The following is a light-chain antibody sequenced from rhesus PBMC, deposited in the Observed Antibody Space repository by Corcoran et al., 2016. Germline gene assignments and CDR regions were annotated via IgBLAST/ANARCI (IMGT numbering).Light chain of an antibody. CDR2: GAS. CDR3: QQSSNLFT. V-gene: IGKV3-24*04. Sequence: ETVVTQSPATLSLSPGERATLSCRASQSVGSYLAWYQQKPGQAPRLLIYGASSRATGIPDRFSGSGSGTDFTLTISSLEREDVGVYYCQQSSNLFTFGPGTKLDIK. J-gene: IGKJ3*01. CDR1: QSVGSY.